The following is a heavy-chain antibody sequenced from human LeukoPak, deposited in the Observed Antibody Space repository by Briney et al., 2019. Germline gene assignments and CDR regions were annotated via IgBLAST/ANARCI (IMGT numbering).Heavy chain of an antibody. V-gene: IGHV4-39*01. CDR1: GGSISSSSYY. Sequence: SETLSLTCTVSGGSISSSSYYWGWIRQPPGKGLEWIGSIYYSGSTYYNPSLKSRVTISVDTSKNQFSLKLSSVTAADTAVYYCARHVLLWFGELDYFDYWGQGTLVTVSS. CDR2: IYYSGST. D-gene: IGHD3-10*01. J-gene: IGHJ4*02. CDR3: ARHVLLWFGELDYFDY.